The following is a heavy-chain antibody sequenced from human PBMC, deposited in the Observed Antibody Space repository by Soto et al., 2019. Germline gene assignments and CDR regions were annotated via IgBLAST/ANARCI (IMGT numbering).Heavy chain of an antibody. CDR1: GGSISSGYYY. D-gene: IGHD2-21*02. J-gene: IGHJ4*02. CDR2: IYYSGNT. V-gene: IGHV4-30-4*01. Sequence: SETLSLTCSVSGGSISSGYYYWSWIRQPPGKGLEWIGNIYYSGNTYYNPSLKSRLIISIDTSKNQFSLKLKSVTAADTALYFCARQRTSVVTQAYFDVWGPGSLVTV. CDR3: ARQRTSVVTQAYFDV.